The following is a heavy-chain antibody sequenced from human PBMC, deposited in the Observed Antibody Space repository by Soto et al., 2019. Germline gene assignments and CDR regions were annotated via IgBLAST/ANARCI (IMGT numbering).Heavy chain of an antibody. J-gene: IGHJ6*02. Sequence: ASVKVSCKASGYTFTSYYTHWVRQAPGQGLEWMGIINPSGGSTSYAQKFQGRVTMTRDTSTSTVYMELSSLRSEDTAVYYCARDGAHLYYYYYGMDVWGQGTTVTVSS. V-gene: IGHV1-46*01. CDR3: ARDGAHLYYYYYGMDV. CDR1: GYTFTSYY. D-gene: IGHD2-15*01. CDR2: INPSGGST.